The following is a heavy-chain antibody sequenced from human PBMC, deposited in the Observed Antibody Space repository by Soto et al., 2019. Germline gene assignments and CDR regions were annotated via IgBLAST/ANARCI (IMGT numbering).Heavy chain of an antibody. CDR3: ARDMVRGVILYYFDD. Sequence: QITLKESGPTLVKPTQTLTLTCTFSGFSLSTSGVGVGWIRQPPGKALEWLALIYWDDDKRYSPSLKSRLTITKDTSKNQVVLTMTNMDPVDTATYYCARDMVRGVILYYFDDWGQGTLVTVSS. CDR1: GFSLSTSGVG. J-gene: IGHJ4*02. CDR2: IYWDDDK. D-gene: IGHD3-10*01. V-gene: IGHV2-5*02.